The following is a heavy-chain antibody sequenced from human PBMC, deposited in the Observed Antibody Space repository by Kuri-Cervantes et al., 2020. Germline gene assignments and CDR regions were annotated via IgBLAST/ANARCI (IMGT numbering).Heavy chain of an antibody. D-gene: IGHD2-15*01. CDR2: MNPNSGNT. CDR3: ATQGGGKYCSGGSCYPYYFDY. V-gene: IGHV1-8*01. J-gene: IGHJ4*02. Sequence: ASVKVSCKASGYTFTSYDINWVRQATGQGLEWMGWMNPNSGNTGYAQKFQGRVTMTRNTSISTAYMELSSLRSEDTAVYYCATQGGGKYCSGGSCYPYYFDYWGQGTLVTVSS. CDR1: GYTFTSYD.